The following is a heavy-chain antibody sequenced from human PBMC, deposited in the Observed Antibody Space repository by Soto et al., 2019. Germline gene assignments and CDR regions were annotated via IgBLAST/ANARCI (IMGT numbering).Heavy chain of an antibody. Sequence: QVQLVESGGCVGQPGRSLRLSCAASGFTFSSYAMHWVRQAPGKGLEWVAVISYDGSNKYYADSVQGRFTISRDNSKNTLYLQMNSLRDEDTAVYYCASSGRGGYYGMDVWGQGTTVTVSS. V-gene: IGHV3-30-3*01. CDR1: GFTFSSYA. J-gene: IGHJ6*02. CDR3: ASSGRGGYYGMDV. CDR2: ISYDGSNK. D-gene: IGHD1-26*01.